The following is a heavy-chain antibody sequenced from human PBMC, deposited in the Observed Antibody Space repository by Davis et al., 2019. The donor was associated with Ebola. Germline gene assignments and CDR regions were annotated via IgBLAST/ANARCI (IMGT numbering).Heavy chain of an antibody. V-gene: IGHV4-39*07. CDR3: AGQYYDFSFDP. J-gene: IGHJ5*02. CDR1: GGSISSSSYY. D-gene: IGHD3-3*01. CDR2: IYHSGST. Sequence: SETLSLTCTVSGGSISSSSYYWGWIRQPPGKGLEWIGEIYHSGSTNYNPSLKSRVTISVDKSKNQFSLKLSSVTAADTAVYYCAGQYYDFSFDPWGQGTLVTVSS.